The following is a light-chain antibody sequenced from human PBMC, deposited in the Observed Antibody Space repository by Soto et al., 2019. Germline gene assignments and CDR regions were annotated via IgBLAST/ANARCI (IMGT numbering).Light chain of an antibody. J-gene: IGLJ1*01. CDR2: GVS. CDR3: TSYTTSNTLYL. Sequence: QCLLTQPASVSGSPGQSITISCTGTISDIGDNDYVSWYQQHPDKAPKLMIYGVSNRPSGVSNRFSGSKYGNTASLTISGLQAEDEADYYCTSYTTSNTLYLFGTGTKVTVL. CDR1: ISDIGDNDY. V-gene: IGLV2-14*01.